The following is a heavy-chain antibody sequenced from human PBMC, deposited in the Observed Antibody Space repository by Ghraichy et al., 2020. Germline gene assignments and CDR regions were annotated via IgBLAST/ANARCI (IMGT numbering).Heavy chain of an antibody. J-gene: IGHJ4*02. V-gene: IGHV4-59*01. CDR2: IYYSGTT. D-gene: IGHD3-3*01. CDR3: ARGGIALSGVVNPFYVDS. Sequence: SQTLSLTCTVSGGSIGDYYWNWIRQSPGKGLDWIGYIYYSGTTSYNPTFTRRVTISVDTSKSQISLQLNSVTAADSAMYYCARGGIALSGVVNPFYVDSWGQGTLVTVSS. CDR1: GGSIGDYY.